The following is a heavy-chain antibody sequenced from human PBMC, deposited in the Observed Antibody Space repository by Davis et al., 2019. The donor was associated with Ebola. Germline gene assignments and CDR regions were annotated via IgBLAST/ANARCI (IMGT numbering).Heavy chain of an antibody. CDR3: ASARRGSYYGDYFDY. CDR1: GYTFTSYA. V-gene: IGHV1-3*01. J-gene: IGHJ4*02. Sequence: ASVKVSCKASGYTFTSYAMHWVRQAPGHRLEWMGWINAGNGNTKYSQKFQGRVTMTTDTSTSTAYMELRSLRSDDTAVYYCASARRGSYYGDYFDYWGQGTLVTVSS. CDR2: INAGNGNT. D-gene: IGHD1-26*01.